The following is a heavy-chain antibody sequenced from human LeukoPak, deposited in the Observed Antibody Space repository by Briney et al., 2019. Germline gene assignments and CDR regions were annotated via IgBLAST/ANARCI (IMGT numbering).Heavy chain of an antibody. CDR3: ARVSRRYYYGSGSSNWFDP. Sequence: SETLSLTCTVSGGSISSYYWSWIRQPPGKGLEWIGYIYYSGSTNYNPSLKSRVTISVDTSKNQFSLKLSSVTAADTAVYYCARVSRRYYYGSGSSNWFDPWGQGTLVTVSS. V-gene: IGHV4-59*01. CDR1: GGSISSYY. D-gene: IGHD3-10*01. J-gene: IGHJ5*02. CDR2: IYYSGST.